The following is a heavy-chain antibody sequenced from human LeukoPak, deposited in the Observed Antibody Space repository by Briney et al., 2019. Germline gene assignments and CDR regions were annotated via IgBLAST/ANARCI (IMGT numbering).Heavy chain of an antibody. CDR1: GFTFSNAW. V-gene: IGHV3-23*01. CDR2: FSGSGGST. J-gene: IGHJ4*02. Sequence: PGGSLRLSCAASGFTFSNAWMSWVRQAPGKGLEWVSAFSGSGGSTYYADSVKGRFTISRDNSKNTLYLQMNSLRAEDTAVYYCAKGGRYYDSSGYFDYWGQGTLVTVSS. CDR3: AKGGRYYDSSGYFDY. D-gene: IGHD3-22*01.